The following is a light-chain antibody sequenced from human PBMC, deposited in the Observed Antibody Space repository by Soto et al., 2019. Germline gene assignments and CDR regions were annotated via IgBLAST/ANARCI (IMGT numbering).Light chain of an antibody. CDR2: GAS. Sequence: EIVMTQSPATLSVSPGERATLSCRASQSGSSNLAWYQQKPGQAPRLLIYGASIRATGIPARFSGSGSGTEFTLTISSLQAEDLSFFYCQQYNIWGPWTFGQGTKLEIK. CDR3: QQYNIWGPWT. J-gene: IGKJ2*02. CDR1: QSGSSN. V-gene: IGKV3-15*01.